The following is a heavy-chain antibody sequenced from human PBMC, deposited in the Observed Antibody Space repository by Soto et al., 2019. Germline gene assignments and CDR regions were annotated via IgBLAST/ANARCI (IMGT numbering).Heavy chain of an antibody. J-gene: IGHJ6*03. D-gene: IGHD3-3*01. Sequence: GPVKVSCKVSGYTLTELSMHWVRQAPGKGLEWMGGFDPEDGETIYAQKFQGRVTMTEDTSTDTAYMELSSLRSEDTAVYYCATNADFGVVPNSYYYYYYMDVWGKGTTVTVSS. CDR3: ATNADFGVVPNSYYYYYYMDV. CDR2: FDPEDGET. V-gene: IGHV1-24*01. CDR1: GYTLTELS.